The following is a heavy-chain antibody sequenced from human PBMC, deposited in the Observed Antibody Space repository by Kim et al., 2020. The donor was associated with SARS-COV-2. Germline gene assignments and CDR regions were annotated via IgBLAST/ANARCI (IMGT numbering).Heavy chain of an antibody. CDR2: ISSSGSTI. J-gene: IGHJ4*02. CDR1: GFTFSDYY. V-gene: IGHV3-11*01. Sequence: GGSLRLSCAASGFTFSDYYMSWIRQAPGKGLEWVSYISSSGSTIYYADSVKGRFTISRDNAKNSLYLQINSLRAEDTAVYYCARGGSGYDLWGPAGYSSSWYGYWGQGTLVTVSS. D-gene: IGHD6-13*01. CDR3: ARGGSGYDLWGPAGYSSSWYGY.